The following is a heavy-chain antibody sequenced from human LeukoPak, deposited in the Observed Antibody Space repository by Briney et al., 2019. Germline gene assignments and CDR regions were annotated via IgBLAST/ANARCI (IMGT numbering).Heavy chain of an antibody. CDR2: YYATGGST. CDR3: AKLLRVGGTNEAFDI. J-gene: IGHJ3*02. D-gene: IGHD1-26*01. CDR1: GFTFSSYA. V-gene: IGHV3-23*01. Sequence: PGGSLRLSCAASGFTFSSYAMTWVRQAPGKGLEWVSTYYATGGSTYYADSVQGRFTISRDNSKNTLYLQMNSLRPEDTAVYYCAKLLRVGGTNEAFDIWGQGTMITVSS.